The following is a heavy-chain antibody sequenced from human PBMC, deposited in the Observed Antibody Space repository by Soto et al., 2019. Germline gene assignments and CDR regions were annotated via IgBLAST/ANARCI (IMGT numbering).Heavy chain of an antibody. CDR2: ISYDGSNK. V-gene: IGHV3-30*18. CDR1: GFPFSSYC. CDR3: AKDIGSSSWYVFDY. J-gene: IGHJ4*02. D-gene: IGHD6-13*01. Sequence: PGESLKISCAASGFPFSSYCMHWVRQAPGKGLEWVAVISYDGSNKYYADSVKGRFTISRDNSKNSLYLQMNSLRTEDTALYYCAKDIGSSSWYVFDYWGQGTLVTVSS.